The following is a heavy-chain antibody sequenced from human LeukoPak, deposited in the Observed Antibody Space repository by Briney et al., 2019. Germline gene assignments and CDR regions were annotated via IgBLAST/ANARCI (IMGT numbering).Heavy chain of an antibody. CDR1: GLTFSSYE. V-gene: IGHV3-48*03. D-gene: IGHD3-10*02. Sequence: GGSLRLSCAASGLTFSSYEMNWVRQAPGKGLGWVSYISSSGSTIYYADSVKGRFTISRDNAKNSLYLQMNSLRAEDTAVYYCAELGITMIGGVWGKGTTVTISS. CDR3: AELGITMIGGV. J-gene: IGHJ6*04. CDR2: ISSSGSTI.